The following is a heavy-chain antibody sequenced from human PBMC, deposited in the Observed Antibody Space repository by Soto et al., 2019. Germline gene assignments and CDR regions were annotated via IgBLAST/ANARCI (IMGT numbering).Heavy chain of an antibody. J-gene: IGHJ4*02. CDR3: ARHEGYCSGGSCYSEGGVGY. V-gene: IGHV4-39*01. D-gene: IGHD2-15*01. Sequence: PSETLSLTCTVSGGSISSSSYYWGWIRQPPGKGLDWIGSIYYSGSTYYNPSLKSRVTISVDTSKNQFSLKLSSVTAADTAVYYCARHEGYCSGGSCYSEGGVGYWGQGTLVTVSS. CDR1: GGSISSSSYY. CDR2: IYYSGST.